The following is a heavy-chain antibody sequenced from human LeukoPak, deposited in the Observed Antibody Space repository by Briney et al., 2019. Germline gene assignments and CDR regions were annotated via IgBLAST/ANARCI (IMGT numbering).Heavy chain of an antibody. Sequence: ASVKVSCKASGYTFTSYSMNWVRQAPGQGLEWMGWINTNTGNPTYAQGFTGRFVFPLDSSVSTAYLQIRSLKAEDTAVYYCARALGVATKMDVWGKGTTVTVSS. J-gene: IGHJ6*04. CDR1: GYTFTSYS. V-gene: IGHV7-4-1*02. D-gene: IGHD5-12*01. CDR2: INTNTGNP. CDR3: ARALGVATKMDV.